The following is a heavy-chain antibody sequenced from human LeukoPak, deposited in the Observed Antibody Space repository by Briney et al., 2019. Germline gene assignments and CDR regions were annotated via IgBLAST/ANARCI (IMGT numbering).Heavy chain of an antibody. CDR2: IYSTGST. CDR3: SRQIASAGTAGFDF. CDR1: GGSISRYY. Sequence: SETLSLTCTVSGGSISRYYWSWIRQPAGKGLEWIGRIYSTGSTNYNPSLKSRVTMSVDTSKNQFSLRLRSVTASDTAVYYLSRQIASAGTAGFDFWGPGGLVTVS. V-gene: IGHV4-4*07. D-gene: IGHD6-13*01. J-gene: IGHJ4*02.